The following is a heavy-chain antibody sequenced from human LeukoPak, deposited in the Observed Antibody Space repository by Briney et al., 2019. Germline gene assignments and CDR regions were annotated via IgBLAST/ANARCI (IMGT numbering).Heavy chain of an antibody. Sequence: SETLSLTCSVSDDSITMYYWTWIRQPPGKRLEWIGYIYYSGSTNYNPSLKSRVTISVDTSKNQFSLKVSSVTAADTAVYYCARESGYGDYVFDYWGQGTLVTVSS. V-gene: IGHV4-59*01. CDR3: ARESGYGDYVFDY. CDR2: IYYSGST. CDR1: DDSITMYY. D-gene: IGHD4-17*01. J-gene: IGHJ4*02.